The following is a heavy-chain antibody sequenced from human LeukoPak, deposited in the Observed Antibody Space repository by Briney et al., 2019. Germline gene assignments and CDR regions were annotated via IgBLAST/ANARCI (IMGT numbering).Heavy chain of an antibody. CDR2: IYYSGST. CDR3: ARHGYSGRPAAAYYMDV. CDR1: GGSISSSSCY. V-gene: IGHV4-39*01. D-gene: IGHD1-26*01. Sequence: PSETLSLTCTVSGGSISSSSCYWGWIRQPPGKGLEWIGSIYYSGSTYYNPSLKSRVTISVDTSKNQFSLKLSSVTAADTAVYYCARHGYSGRPAAAYYMDVWGKGTTVTVSS. J-gene: IGHJ6*03.